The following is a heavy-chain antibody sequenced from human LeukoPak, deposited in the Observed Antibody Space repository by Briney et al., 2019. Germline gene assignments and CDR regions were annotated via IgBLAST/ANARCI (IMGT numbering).Heavy chain of an antibody. D-gene: IGHD3-3*01. CDR1: GHTFTSYY. CDR3: ARELTHTIFGVVPPPDAFDI. J-gene: IGHJ3*02. V-gene: IGHV1-46*01. Sequence: VASVKVSCKASGHTFTSYYMHWVRQAPGQGLEWMGIINPCGGSTSYAQKFQGRVTMTRDTSTSTVYMELSSLRSEDTAVYYCARELTHTIFGVVPPPDAFDIWGQGTMVTVSS. CDR2: INPCGGST.